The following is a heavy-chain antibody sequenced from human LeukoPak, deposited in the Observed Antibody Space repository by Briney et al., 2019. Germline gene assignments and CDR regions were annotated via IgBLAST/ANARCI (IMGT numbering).Heavy chain of an antibody. Sequence: GAPVKVSCKASGYTFTGYYMHWVRQAPGQGLEWMGWINPNSGGTNYAQQFQGRVTMTTDTSISTAYMELSRLRSDDTAMYYCARDYRAAGSVDYWGQGTLVTVSS. CDR2: INPNSGGT. CDR3: ARDYRAAGSVDY. CDR1: GYTFTGYY. V-gene: IGHV1-2*02. J-gene: IGHJ4*02. D-gene: IGHD6-13*01.